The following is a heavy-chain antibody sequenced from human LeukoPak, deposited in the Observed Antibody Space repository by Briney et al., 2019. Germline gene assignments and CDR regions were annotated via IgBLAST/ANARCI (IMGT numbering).Heavy chain of an antibody. CDR1: KFTFSDYT. Sequence: PGGSLRLSCAASKFTFSDYTMNWVRQAPGKGLEWVSSISSSSTFIYYADSVKGRFTISRDNAKNSLYLQMNSLRAEDTAVYYCAREYVDKKSRGAFDIWGQGTMVTVSS. J-gene: IGHJ3*02. CDR2: ISSSSTFI. D-gene: IGHD3-10*01. CDR3: AREYVDKKSRGAFDI. V-gene: IGHV3-21*01.